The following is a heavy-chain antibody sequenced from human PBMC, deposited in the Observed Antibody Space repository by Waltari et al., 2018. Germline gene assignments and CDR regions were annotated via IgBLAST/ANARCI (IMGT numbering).Heavy chain of an antibody. J-gene: IGHJ4*02. CDR2: IKGDGSGG. CDR3: ARGSGWVFDY. V-gene: IGHV3-7*03. D-gene: IGHD6-19*01. CDR1: GFTFSNNW. Sequence: EVQLVESGGGLVQPGGSLRLSCAASGFTFSNNWMAWVRQAPGKGLEWVADIKGDGSGGHYVDSVNGRFTISRDNPKNSQYLQMNSLRADDTAVYYCARGSGWVFDYWGQGTVVTVSS.